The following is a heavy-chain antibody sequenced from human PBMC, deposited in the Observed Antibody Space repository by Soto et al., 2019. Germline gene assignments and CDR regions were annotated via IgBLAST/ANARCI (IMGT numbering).Heavy chain of an antibody. J-gene: IGHJ4*02. CDR2: INHSGGT. D-gene: IGHD2-2*02. Sequence: QVQLQQWGAGLLKPSETLSLTCAVYGGSFSGFYWSWIRQPPGKGLEWIGEINHSGGTNYNPSLKSRVTISVDTSKNQFSLKLSSVTAADTAVYYCARRSESISMYCSSTSCYTNFDYWGQGTLVTVSS. CDR3: ARRSESISMYCSSTSCYTNFDY. V-gene: IGHV4-34*01. CDR1: GGSFSGFY.